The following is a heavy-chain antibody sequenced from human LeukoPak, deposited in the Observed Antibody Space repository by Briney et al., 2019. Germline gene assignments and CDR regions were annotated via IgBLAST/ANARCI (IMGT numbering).Heavy chain of an antibody. CDR3: AKDRGSSGWKRGVGDY. D-gene: IGHD6-19*01. V-gene: IGHV3-23*01. CDR1: GFTFNTHP. J-gene: IGHJ4*02. Sequence: PGGSLRLSCVASGFTFNTHPMSWVRQAPGKGLEWVSSISNSGGSTYYADSVKGRFTISRDNSKNTLYLQMNSLRAEDTAVYYCAKDRGSSGWKRGVGDYWGQGTLATVSS. CDR2: ISNSGGST.